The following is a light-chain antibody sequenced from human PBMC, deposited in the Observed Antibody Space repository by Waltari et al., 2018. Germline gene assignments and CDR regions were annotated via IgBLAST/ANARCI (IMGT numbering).Light chain of an antibody. CDR1: PSVSSSY. Sequence: EIVLTPSPGTMSLSPGERATLSCRASPSVSSSYLAWYQQKLGQAPRLLIYGASSRATGIPYRFSGSGSGTDFTLTISRLEPEDFVVYYCQQYGRSPYTFGQGTKLEIK. V-gene: IGKV3-20*01. J-gene: IGKJ2*01. CDR3: QQYGRSPYT. CDR2: GAS.